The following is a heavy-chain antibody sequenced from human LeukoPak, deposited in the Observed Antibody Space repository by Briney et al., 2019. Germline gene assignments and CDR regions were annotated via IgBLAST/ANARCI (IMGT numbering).Heavy chain of an antibody. CDR2: INHSGST. V-gene: IGHV4-34*01. Sequence: SETLSLTCAVYGGSFSGYYWSWIRQPPGKGLEWIGEINHSGSTNYNPSLKSRVTISVDTSKNQFSLKLSSVTAADTAVYYCARRMTTMKNWFDPWGQGTLVTVSS. J-gene: IGHJ5*02. CDR1: GGSFSGYY. CDR3: ARRMTTMKNWFDP. D-gene: IGHD4-17*01.